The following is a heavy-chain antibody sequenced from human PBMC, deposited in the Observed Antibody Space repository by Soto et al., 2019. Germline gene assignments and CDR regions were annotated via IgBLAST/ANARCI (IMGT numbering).Heavy chain of an antibody. CDR3: ARDGTTGTANYHYAMDV. CDR2: VSGSGGST. D-gene: IGHD4-17*01. J-gene: IGHJ6*02. V-gene: IGHV3-23*01. Sequence: GGSLRLSCAASGFTFSNYAMTWVRQAPGKGLEWVSAVSGSGGSTFYADSVKGRFAISRDNSKKTLYLQMNSLRAEDTAVYYCARDGTTGTANYHYAMDVWGQGTTVTVSS. CDR1: GFTFSNYA.